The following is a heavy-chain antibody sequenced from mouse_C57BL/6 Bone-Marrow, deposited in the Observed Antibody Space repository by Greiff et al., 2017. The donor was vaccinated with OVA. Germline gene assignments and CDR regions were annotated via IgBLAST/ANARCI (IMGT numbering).Heavy chain of an antibody. D-gene: IGHD2-4*01. V-gene: IGHV14-4*01. CDR2: IDPENGDT. CDR3: TPYDDYDLGFSY. CDR1: GFTITDDY. Sequence: EVQLHQSGAELVRPGASVKLSCTASGFTITDDYMHWVKQRPEQGLEWIGWIDPENGDTEYASKFQGKATITADTSSNTAYLQLSSLTSEDTAVYYCTPYDDYDLGFSYWGQGTLVTVSA. J-gene: IGHJ3*01.